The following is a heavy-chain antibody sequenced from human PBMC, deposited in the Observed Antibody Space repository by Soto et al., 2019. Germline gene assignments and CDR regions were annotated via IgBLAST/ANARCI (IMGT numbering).Heavy chain of an antibody. Sequence: ASVKVSCKASGYTFTSYGISWVRQAPGQGLEWMGWINPNSGGTNYAQKFQGWVTMTRDTSISTAYMELSRLRSDDTAVYYCGRGPDILTGYYLYYFDYWGQGTLVTVSS. CDR2: INPNSGGT. CDR1: GYTFTSYG. CDR3: GRGPDILTGYYLYYFDY. V-gene: IGHV1-2*04. D-gene: IGHD3-9*01. J-gene: IGHJ4*02.